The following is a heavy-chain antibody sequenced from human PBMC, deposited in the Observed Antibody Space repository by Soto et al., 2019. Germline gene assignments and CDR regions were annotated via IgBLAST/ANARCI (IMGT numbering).Heavy chain of an antibody. J-gene: IGHJ4*02. CDR2: IIPIFCTA. CDR3: ATPYYGGKGGGFDY. CDR1: GGTFSSYA. V-gene: IGHV1-69*01. D-gene: IGHD4-17*01. Sequence: QVQLVQSGAEVKKPGSSVKVSCQASGGTFSSYAISWVRQAPGQGLEWMGGIIPIFCTANYAQKFQGRVTITADESTSTAYMELSSLRSEDTAVYYCATPYYGGKGGGFDYWGQGTLVTVSS.